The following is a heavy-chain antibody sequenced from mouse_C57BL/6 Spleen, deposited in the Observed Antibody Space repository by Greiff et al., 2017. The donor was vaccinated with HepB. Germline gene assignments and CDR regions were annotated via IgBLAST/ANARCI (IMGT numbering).Heavy chain of an antibody. D-gene: IGHD2-4*01. CDR2: ISYDGSN. J-gene: IGHJ3*01. CDR1: GYSITSGYY. CDR3: ARDPAYDYDGLGWFAY. V-gene: IGHV3-6*01. Sequence: EVKLLESGPGLVKPSQSLSLTCSVTGYSITSGYYWNWIRQFPGNKLEWMGYISYDGSNNYNPSLKNRISITRDTSKNQFFLKLNSVTTEDTATYYCARDPAYDYDGLGWFAYWGQGTLVTVSA.